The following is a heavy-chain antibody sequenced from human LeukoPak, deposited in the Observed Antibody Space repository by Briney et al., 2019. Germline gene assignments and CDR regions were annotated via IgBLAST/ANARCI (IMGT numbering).Heavy chain of an antibody. CDR3: ARVSKAANPTSDSPWFDP. D-gene: IGHD2-15*01. J-gene: IGHJ5*02. CDR1: IFTFSDYY. V-gene: IGHV3-11*05. CDR2: ITSSGYYT. Sequence: GGSLRLSCAASIFTFSDYYMTWIRQAPGKGLEWVSYITSSGYYTNYGDSVKGRFTMSRDNAKKSLYLQMDSLRAEATAVYYCARVSKAANPTSDSPWFDPGGQGTLVTVSS.